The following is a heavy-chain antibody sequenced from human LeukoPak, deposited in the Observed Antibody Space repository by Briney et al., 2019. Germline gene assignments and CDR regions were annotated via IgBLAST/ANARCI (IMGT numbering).Heavy chain of an antibody. CDR3: AGYYSSIYGMDV. Sequence: SETLSLTCAVNGGSFSGYFWSWIRQPPGKGLEWIGEINHSGSTYYNASLKSRVTISVDTSKRQFSLRMNSVTAADTAVYFCAGYYSSIYGMDVGGQGTSVTVSS. D-gene: IGHD3-3*01. CDR1: GGSFSGYF. CDR2: INHSGST. V-gene: IGHV4-34*01. J-gene: IGHJ6*02.